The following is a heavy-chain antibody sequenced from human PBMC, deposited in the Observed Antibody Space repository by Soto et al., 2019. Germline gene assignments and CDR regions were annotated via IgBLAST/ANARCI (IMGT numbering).Heavy chain of an antibody. CDR3: AKEKGSSGSYPIDY. J-gene: IGHJ4*02. CDR2: ISYSGGGT. V-gene: IGHV3-23*01. Sequence: EVQLLESGGGLVQPGGSLRLSCAASGFTFSSYAMSWVRQAPGRGLEWVSAISYSGGGTYYADSVKGRFTISRDNSKNTLYLQLNSLRAEDTAVSQCAKEKGSSGSYPIDYWGQGTLVTVSS. D-gene: IGHD1-26*01. CDR1: GFTFSSYA.